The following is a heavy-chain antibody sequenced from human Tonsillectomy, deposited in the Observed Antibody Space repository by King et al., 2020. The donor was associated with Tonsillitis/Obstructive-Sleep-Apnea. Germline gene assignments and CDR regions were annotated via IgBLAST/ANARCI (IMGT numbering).Heavy chain of an antibody. Sequence: VQLVESGAEVKKPGASVKVSCKASGYTFTSYYMHWVRQAPGQGLEWMGIINPSGGSTSYAQTFQGRVTMTRDTSTSTVYMELSSLRSEDTAVYYCARVVMYNWNDVGDYGMDVWGQGTTVTVSS. CDR2: INPSGGST. D-gene: IGHD1-20*01. J-gene: IGHJ6*02. CDR1: GYTFTSYY. CDR3: ARVVMYNWNDVGDYGMDV. V-gene: IGHV1-46*01.